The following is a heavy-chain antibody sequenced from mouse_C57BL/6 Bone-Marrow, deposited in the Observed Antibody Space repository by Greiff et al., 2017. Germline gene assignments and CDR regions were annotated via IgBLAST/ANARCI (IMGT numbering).Heavy chain of an antibody. CDR2: IHPNSGST. V-gene: IGHV1-64*01. D-gene: IGHD3-3*01. J-gene: IGHJ4*01. Sequence: QVQLQQPGAELVKPGASVKLSCKASGYTFTSYWMHWVKQRPGQGLEWIGMIHPNSGSTTYNEKFKSKATLTVDKSSSTAYMQRSSLTSEDSAVCYSAIGQAYARDYWGQGTSVTVSS. CDR1: GYTFTSYW. CDR3: AIGQAYARDY.